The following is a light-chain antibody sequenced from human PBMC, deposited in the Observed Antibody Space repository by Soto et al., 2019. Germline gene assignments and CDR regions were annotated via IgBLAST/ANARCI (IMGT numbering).Light chain of an antibody. CDR1: SSDVGSCNC. CDR2: EVN. CDR3: CSSVGSSNWV. J-gene: IGLJ3*02. Sequence: QSALTQPASVSGSPGQSITISCTGTSSDVGSCNCVSWYQQHPGKAPTVMIYEVNKRPSGVSNRFSGSKSGNTASLTISGLQAEDEADYYCCSSVGSSNWVFGGGTKVTVL. V-gene: IGLV2-23*02.